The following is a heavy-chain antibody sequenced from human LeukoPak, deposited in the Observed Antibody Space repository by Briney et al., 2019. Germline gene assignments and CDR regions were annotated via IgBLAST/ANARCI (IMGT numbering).Heavy chain of an antibody. CDR3: ASLPYGSGSYYAHFDY. Sequence: GGSLRLSCAASGFTFSSYGMHWVRQAPGKGLEWVAVIWYDGSIKYYADSVKGRFTISRDNSKNTLYLQMNSLRAEDTAVYYCASLPYGSGSYYAHFDYWGQGTLVTVSS. D-gene: IGHD3-10*01. V-gene: IGHV3-33*01. CDR2: IWYDGSIK. CDR1: GFTFSSYG. J-gene: IGHJ4*02.